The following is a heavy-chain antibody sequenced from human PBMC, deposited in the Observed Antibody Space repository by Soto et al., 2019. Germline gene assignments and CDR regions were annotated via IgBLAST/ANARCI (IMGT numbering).Heavy chain of an antibody. CDR2: IYYSGST. CDR1: GGSISSGDYY. CDR3: ARFALIPSRAGYYNFDY. D-gene: IGHD3-22*01. Sequence: PSETLSLTCTVSGGSISSGDYYWSWIRQPPGKGLEWIGYIYYSGSTYYNPSLKSRVTISVDTSKNQFSLKLSSVTAADTAVYYCARFALIPSRAGYYNFDYWGQGTLVTVSS. V-gene: IGHV4-30-4*01. J-gene: IGHJ4*02.